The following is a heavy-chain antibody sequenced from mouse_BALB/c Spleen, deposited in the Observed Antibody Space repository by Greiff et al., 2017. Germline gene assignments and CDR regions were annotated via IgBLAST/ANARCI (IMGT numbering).Heavy chain of an antibody. D-gene: IGHD1-1*01. J-gene: IGHJ3*01. CDR3: ARSPYYYGAWFAD. CDR2: ISSGSSTI. V-gene: IGHV5-17*02. Sequence: EVMLVESGGGLVQPGGSRKLSCAASGFTFSSFGMHWVRQAPEKGLEWVAYISSGSSTIYYADTVKGRFTISRDNPKNTLFLQMTSLRSEDTAMYYCARSPYYYGAWFADWGQGTLVTVSA. CDR1: GFTFSSFG.